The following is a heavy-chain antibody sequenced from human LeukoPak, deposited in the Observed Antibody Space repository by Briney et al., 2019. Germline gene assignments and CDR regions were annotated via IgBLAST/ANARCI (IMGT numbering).Heavy chain of an antibody. V-gene: IGHV4-34*01. J-gene: IGHJ4*02. CDR2: ITHSGST. D-gene: IGHD3-22*01. CDR1: GGSFSGYY. Sequence: PSETLSLTCAVYGGSFSGYYWSWIRQPPGKGLEWIGEITHSGSTNYSPSLRSRVAMSVDTSNNQFSLTLNSVSAADTAVYYCARGTYNYDQYYFDDWGQGSLVTVSP. CDR3: ARGTYNYDQYYFDD.